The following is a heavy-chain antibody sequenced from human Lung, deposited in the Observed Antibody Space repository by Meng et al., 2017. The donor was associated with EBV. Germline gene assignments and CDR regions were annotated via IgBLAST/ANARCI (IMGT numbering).Heavy chain of an antibody. CDR1: GGSISSGGHY. D-gene: IGHD5-18*01. J-gene: IGHJ4*02. CDR3: ARAVDTGYFDY. Sequence: QVQLQESGPGLVKPSQTLSRTCTVSGGSISSGGHYWSWIRQHPGKGLEWIGYIYYSGSTYYNPSLKSLVSISVDTSNNQFSLKLSSVTAADTAVYYCARAVDTGYFDYWGQGTLVTVSS. CDR2: IYYSGST. V-gene: IGHV4-31*01.